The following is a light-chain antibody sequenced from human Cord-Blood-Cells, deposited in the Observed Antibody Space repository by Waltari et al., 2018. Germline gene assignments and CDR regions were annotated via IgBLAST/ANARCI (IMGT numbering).Light chain of an antibody. Sequence: QSALTPPPSASGSPGQSVTISCTGPSSDVGGYNYVSWYQQHPGKAPKLMIYEVSKRPSGVPDRFSGSKSGNTASLTVSGLQAEDEADYYCSSYAGSNNVVFGGGTKLTVL. CDR3: SSYAGSNNVV. CDR2: EVS. J-gene: IGLJ2*01. CDR1: SSDVGGYNY. V-gene: IGLV2-8*01.